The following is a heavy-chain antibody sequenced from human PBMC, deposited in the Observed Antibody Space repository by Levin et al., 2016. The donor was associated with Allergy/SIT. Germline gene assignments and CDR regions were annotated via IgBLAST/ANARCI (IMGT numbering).Heavy chain of an antibody. CDR3: AKVDKYTQFDY. D-gene: IGHD2-2*02. CDR1: GFTFSSYG. J-gene: IGHJ4*02. V-gene: IGHV3-30*18. Sequence: GGSLRLSCAASGFTFSSYGVYWVRQAPGKGLEWVAVISYDGSNKYYADSVKGRFTISRDNSKNTLYLQMNSLRAEDTAVYYCAKVDKYTQFDYWGQGTLVTVSS. CDR2: ISYDGSNK.